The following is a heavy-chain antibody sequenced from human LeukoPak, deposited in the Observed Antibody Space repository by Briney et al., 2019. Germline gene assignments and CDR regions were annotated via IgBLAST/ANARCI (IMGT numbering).Heavy chain of an antibody. CDR1: GFTVRSNY. J-gene: IGHJ4*02. V-gene: IGHV3-53*01. D-gene: IGHD6-19*01. Sequence: RAGGSPRLSCAASGFTVRSNYMGWVGQAPGKGLEWVSIIYSGGNTNYADSVKGRLTISRDNSRNTLYLQMNSLRAEDTAVYYCAKVASDSSGWYHFDYWGQGTLVNVCS. CDR2: IYSGGNT. CDR3: AKVASDSSGWYHFDY.